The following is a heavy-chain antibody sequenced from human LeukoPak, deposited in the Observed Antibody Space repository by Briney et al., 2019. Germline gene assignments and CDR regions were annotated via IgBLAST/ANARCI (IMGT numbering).Heavy chain of an antibody. V-gene: IGHV1-2*02. CDR1: GYTFTGNY. CDR2: INPKNGAT. CDR3: ARGPEEY. J-gene: IGHJ4*02. Sequence: ASVKVSCKASGYTFTGNYIHWVRQAPGQGLEWMGWINPKNGATFYTQRFQGRVTMTSDTSINTAYMELSRLTSDDTAVFYCARGPEEYWGQGTLVTVSS.